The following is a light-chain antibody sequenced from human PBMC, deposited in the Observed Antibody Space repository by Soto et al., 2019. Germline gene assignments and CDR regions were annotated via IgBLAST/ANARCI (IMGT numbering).Light chain of an antibody. CDR2: DAS. CDR3: QQYHTLVS. J-gene: IGKJ4*01. V-gene: IGKV1-33*01. CDR1: RDIRKC. Sequence: DIQMTQSPSSLSASVGDRVTITCQASRDIRKCLNWYQQKPGKAPKLLIYDASNLETGVTSRFSGSGSGTDFTFTISSLQSEDIATYYCQQYHTLVSFGGGTKVEIK.